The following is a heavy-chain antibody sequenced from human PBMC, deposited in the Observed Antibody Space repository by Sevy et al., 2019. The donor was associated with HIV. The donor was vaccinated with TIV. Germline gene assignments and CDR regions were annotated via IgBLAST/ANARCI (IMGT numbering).Heavy chain of an antibody. CDR2: ISNSGTTR. V-gene: IGHV3-48*03. D-gene: IGHD4-17*01. J-gene: IGHJ4*02. CDR1: GFTVSRYE. CDR3: ARDLPPSATTVAHFDY. Sequence: GGSLRLSCAASGFTVSRYEMNWVRQAPGKGLEWVSYISNSGTTRSYSDSVRGRFTISRDNAGNSLYLQMKSLRAEDTAVYYCARDLPPSATTVAHFDYWGQGTLVTVSS.